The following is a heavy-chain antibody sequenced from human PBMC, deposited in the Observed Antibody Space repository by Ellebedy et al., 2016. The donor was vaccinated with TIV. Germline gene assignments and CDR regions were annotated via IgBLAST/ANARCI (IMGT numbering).Heavy chain of an antibody. Sequence: GESLKISCAASGFIFNSHGMHWVRQAPGKGLEWVAVISSHGITTYYADSVKGRFTISRDNSNNTLYLQMNSLRAEDTAVYFCTKEGAVPGAPAYLAYDYWGQGTLVTVSS. V-gene: IGHV3-30*18. CDR1: GFIFNSHG. CDR3: TKEGAVPGAPAYLAYDY. CDR2: ISSHGITT. D-gene: IGHD6-19*01. J-gene: IGHJ4*02.